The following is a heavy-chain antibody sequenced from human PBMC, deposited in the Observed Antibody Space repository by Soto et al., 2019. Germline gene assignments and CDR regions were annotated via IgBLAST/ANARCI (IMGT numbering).Heavy chain of an antibody. Sequence: SETLSLTCTVSGGYISSGGYYWSWIRQHPGKGLEWIGYIYYSGSTYYNPSLKSRVTISVDTSKNQFSLKLSSVTAADTAVYYCARGKYGNDVIYYYYYGMDVWGQGTTVTVSS. CDR2: IYYSGST. J-gene: IGHJ6*02. V-gene: IGHV4-31*03. CDR3: ARGKYGNDVIYYYYYGMDV. D-gene: IGHD1-1*01. CDR1: GGYISSGGYY.